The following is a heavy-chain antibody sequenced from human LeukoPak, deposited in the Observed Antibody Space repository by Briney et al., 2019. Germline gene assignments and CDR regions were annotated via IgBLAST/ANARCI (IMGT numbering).Heavy chain of an antibody. CDR1: GFTFSRYS. CDR3: ARDAQWLVPEGYFYYMDV. J-gene: IGHJ6*03. D-gene: IGHD6-19*01. V-gene: IGHV3-21*01. CDR2: ISSRSTNI. Sequence: GGSLRLSCAGSGFTFSRYSMNWFRQAPGKGLERVSSISSRSTNIFYADSVKGRFTISRDNAKDSLYLQMNSLGAEDTAVYYCARDAQWLVPEGYFYYMDVWGKGTTVTVSS.